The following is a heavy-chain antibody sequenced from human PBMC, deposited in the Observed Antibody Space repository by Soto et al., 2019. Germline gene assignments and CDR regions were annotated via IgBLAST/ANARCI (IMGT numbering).Heavy chain of an antibody. J-gene: IGHJ4*02. CDR1: GVSFSSYA. CDR2: ISSNGGST. CDR3: ARDGGSYYLDY. Sequence: GGSVRLSCAASGVSFSSYAMHWVRQAPGKGLEYVSTISSNGGSTYYANSVKGRFTISRDNSKNTLYLQMGSLRAEDMAVYYCARDGGSYYLDYWGQGTLVTVSS. D-gene: IGHD1-26*01. V-gene: IGHV3-64*01.